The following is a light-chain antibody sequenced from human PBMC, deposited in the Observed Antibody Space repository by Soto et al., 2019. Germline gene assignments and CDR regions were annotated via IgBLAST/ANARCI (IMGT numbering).Light chain of an antibody. J-gene: IGLJ2*01. CDR3: AAWADSLNGVI. CDR1: SSNIGSNS. Sequence: QAVVTQPPSASGTPGQRVTISCSGSSSNIGSNSVNWYQHLPGTAPKLLIYSNNQRTSGVPDRLSGSKSGTSASLAISGLQSEDEADYYCAAWADSLNGVIFGGGTKLTVL. V-gene: IGLV1-44*01. CDR2: SNN.